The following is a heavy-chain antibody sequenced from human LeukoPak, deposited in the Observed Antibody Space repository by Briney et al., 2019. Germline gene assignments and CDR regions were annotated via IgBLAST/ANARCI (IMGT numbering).Heavy chain of an antibody. V-gene: IGHV1-18*01. Sequence: ASVKVSCKASGYTFTNYGSSWVRQAPGQGLEWMAWIGAYNGNTRYAQKLQGRVTVTTGASTAYMELRTLRSDDTAVYYCARTESDYFADHWGQGTLVTVSS. D-gene: IGHD2/OR15-2a*01. J-gene: IGHJ5*02. CDR1: GYTFTNYG. CDR2: IGAYNGNT. CDR3: ARTESDYFADH.